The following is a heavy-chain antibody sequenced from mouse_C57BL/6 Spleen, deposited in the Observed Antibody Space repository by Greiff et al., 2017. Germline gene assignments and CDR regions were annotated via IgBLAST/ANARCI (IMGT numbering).Heavy chain of an antibody. V-gene: IGHV1-82*01. Sequence: VQLQQSGPELVKPGASVKISCKASGYAFSSSWMNWVKQRPGKGLEWIGRIYPGDGDTNYNGKFKGKATLTADNSASTAYMKLSSLTSEDSAVYFCARWETTVVATDYWGQGTTLTVSS. CDR1: GYAFSSSW. CDR2: IYPGDGDT. J-gene: IGHJ2*01. CDR3: ARWETTVVATDY. D-gene: IGHD1-1*01.